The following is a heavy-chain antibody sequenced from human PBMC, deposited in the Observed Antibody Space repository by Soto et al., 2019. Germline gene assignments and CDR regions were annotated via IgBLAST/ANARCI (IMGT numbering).Heavy chain of an antibody. V-gene: IGHV4-39*01. D-gene: IGHD3-10*01. CDR1: GGSIDSSSFY. J-gene: IGHJ3*02. Sequence: SETLSLTCTFSGGSIDSSSFYWSWIRQPPGKGLEWIGTIYYDGSTYYNSSLKSRVTMSVDTSKNQFSLKLSSVTAADTAVYYCARRNYYGSDAFDTWGQGTMVTVSS. CDR2: IYYDGST. CDR3: ARRNYYGSDAFDT.